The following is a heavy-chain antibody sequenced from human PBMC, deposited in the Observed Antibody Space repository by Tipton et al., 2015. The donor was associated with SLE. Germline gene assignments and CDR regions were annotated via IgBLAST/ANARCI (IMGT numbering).Heavy chain of an antibody. D-gene: IGHD7-27*01. CDR3: ARGHWGPHDACDI. J-gene: IGHJ3*02. V-gene: IGHV1-2*02. CDR1: GYTFTSYG. CDR2: INPNSGDT. Sequence: QLVQSGVEVKKPGASVKVSCKASGYTFTSYGICWVRQAPGQGLEWMGWINPNSGDTNDAQKFQGRVSTTRDTSINTVYMELRDLTYDDTAVYFCARGHWGPHDACDIWGQGTTVTVSS.